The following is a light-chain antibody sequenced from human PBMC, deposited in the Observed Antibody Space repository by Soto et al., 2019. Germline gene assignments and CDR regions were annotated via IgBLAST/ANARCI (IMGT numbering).Light chain of an antibody. J-gene: IGKJ1*01. V-gene: IGKV1-27*01. CDR2: GAS. CDR1: QFIHTH. CDR3: QTYDKAPWT. Sequence: DIQMTQSPSSLSASVGDRVTITCRASQFIHTHLAWYQQKPCNSPKLLVYGASTLHSGVPSRFSASGSGTDFILTISSLQSEDVATYYCQTYDKAPWTFGPGTRV.